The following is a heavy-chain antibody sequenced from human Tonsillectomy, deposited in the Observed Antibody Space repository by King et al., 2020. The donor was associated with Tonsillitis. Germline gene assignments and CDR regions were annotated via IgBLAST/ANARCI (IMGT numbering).Heavy chain of an antibody. CDR3: ARVLSRRASFDY. Sequence: VQLVESGGGVVHPGRSLRLSCAASGFTFSNYGLHWVRKAPGKGLEWVAVIWFDGRNKYYADSVKGRFTISRDNSKNTLYLQMNSLRAEDTAVYYCARVLSRRASFDYWGQGTLVTVSS. CDR1: GFTFSNYG. CDR2: IWFDGRNK. V-gene: IGHV3-33*08. D-gene: IGHD3-3*02. J-gene: IGHJ4*02.